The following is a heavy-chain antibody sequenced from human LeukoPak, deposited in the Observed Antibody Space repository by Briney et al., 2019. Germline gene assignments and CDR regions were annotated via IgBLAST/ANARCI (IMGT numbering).Heavy chain of an antibody. J-gene: IGHJ4*02. CDR2: ISGSGVSGSGGSA. Sequence: GGSLRLSCVAYAFTFSSYAMSWVRQAPGKGLEWVSGISGSGVSGSGGSANYADSVKGRFTISRDNSKNTLYLQMNSLRVEDTAVYYCAKFVTNAVDYWGQGTLDAVYS. V-gene: IGHV3-23*01. D-gene: IGHD4-17*01. CDR1: AFTFSSYA. CDR3: AKFVTNAVDY.